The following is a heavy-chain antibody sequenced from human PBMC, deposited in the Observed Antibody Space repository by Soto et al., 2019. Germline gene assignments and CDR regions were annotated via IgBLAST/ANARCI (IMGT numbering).Heavy chain of an antibody. CDR1: GGSISSYY. CDR2: IYYSGST. Sequence: SETLSLTCTVSGGSISSYYWSWIRQPPGKGLEWIGYIYYSGSTNYNPSLKSRVTISVDTSKNQFSLKLSSVTAADTAVYYCAREQNAVAADYYYYYGMDVWGQGTTVTVSS. D-gene: IGHD6-19*01. V-gene: IGHV4-59*01. CDR3: AREQNAVAADYYYYYGMDV. J-gene: IGHJ6*02.